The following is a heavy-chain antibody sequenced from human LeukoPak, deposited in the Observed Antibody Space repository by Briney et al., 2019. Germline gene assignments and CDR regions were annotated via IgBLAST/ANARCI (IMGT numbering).Heavy chain of an antibody. CDR1: GFTLSTSW. CDR2: IKQDGSEI. CDR3: ARDSGWLSDQ. Sequence: GGSLRLSCAASGFTLSTSWMSWVRQAPGKGLEWVANIKQDGSEIHYVDSVKGRFTISRDNAKNSLSLQMNSLRAEDTAVYYCARDSGWLSDQWGQGTLVTVSS. V-gene: IGHV3-7*01. J-gene: IGHJ4*02. D-gene: IGHD6-19*01.